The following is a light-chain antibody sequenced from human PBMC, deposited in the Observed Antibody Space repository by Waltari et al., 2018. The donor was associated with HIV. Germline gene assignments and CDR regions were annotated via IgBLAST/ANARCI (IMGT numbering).Light chain of an antibody. Sequence: EIVLTQSPGTLSLSPGERAPLPCRASQSVSNTYLAWYQQKPGQAPRLLIYGASSRATGIPDRFTGSGSGTDFTLTISRLEPEDFAVYYCQQYGSSLFTFGPGTKVDIK. V-gene: IGKV3-20*01. CDR2: GAS. J-gene: IGKJ3*01. CDR3: QQYGSSLFT. CDR1: QSVSNTY.